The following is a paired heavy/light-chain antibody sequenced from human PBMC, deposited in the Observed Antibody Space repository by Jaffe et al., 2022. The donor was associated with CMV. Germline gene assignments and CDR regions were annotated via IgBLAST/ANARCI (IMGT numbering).Light chain of an antibody. J-gene: IGLJ3*02. CDR1: GSNIGNSD. CDR2: ENN. Sequence: QSVLTQPPSVSAAPGQMVTISCSGSGSNIGNSDVSWYQQLPGIAPKLLIYENNKRPSGIPDRFSGSKSGASATLGITGLQTGDEATYYCGTWDTSLSAVVFGGGTKLAVL. V-gene: IGLV1-51*02. CDR3: GTWDTSLSAVV.
Heavy chain of an antibody. D-gene: IGHD1-26*01. CDR1: GGSIGRRSSY. V-gene: IGHV4-39*01. CDR3: ARHAGGSGSGGELRWGPKVASPKTNWFDP. Sequence: QLQLQESGPGLVRPSETLSLTCSVSGGSIGRRSSYWGWIRQSPGKGLEWIGSIYYGGTVYSSGSTYYNPSLMPRVSISVDTSSNQFSLQLTSVTAADTAVYYCARHAGGSGSGGELRWGPKVASPKTNWFDPWGQGTLVTVSS. J-gene: IGHJ5*02. CDR2: VYSSGST.